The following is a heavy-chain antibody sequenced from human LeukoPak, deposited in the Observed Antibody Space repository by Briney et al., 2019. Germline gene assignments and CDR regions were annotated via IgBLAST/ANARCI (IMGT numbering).Heavy chain of an antibody. J-gene: IGHJ4*02. CDR1: GFTFSSYS. V-gene: IGHV3-21*01. CDR3: ARELWGSSTISGTSDFDY. Sequence: PGGSLRHSCAASGFTFSSYSMNWVRQAPGKGLEWVSSISSSSSYIYYADSVKGRFTISRDNAKNSLYLQMNSLRAEDTAVYYCARELWGSSTISGTSDFDYWGQGTLVTVSS. CDR2: ISSSSSYI. D-gene: IGHD5/OR15-5a*01.